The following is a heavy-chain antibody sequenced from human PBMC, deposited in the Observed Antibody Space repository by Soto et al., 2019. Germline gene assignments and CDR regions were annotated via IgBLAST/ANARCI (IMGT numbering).Heavy chain of an antibody. CDR3: ARVYDFWSGYYWFDT. CDR1: GVSISSYY. Sequence: PSETLSLTCTVSGVSISSYYWSWIRQPPGKGLEWIAYIYYSGITDYNPSLKSRVTISVDTSKNQFSLKLSSVTAADTAVYYCARVYDFWSGYYWFDTWGQGTQVTVSS. J-gene: IGHJ5*02. D-gene: IGHD3-3*01. CDR2: IYYSGIT. V-gene: IGHV4-59*01.